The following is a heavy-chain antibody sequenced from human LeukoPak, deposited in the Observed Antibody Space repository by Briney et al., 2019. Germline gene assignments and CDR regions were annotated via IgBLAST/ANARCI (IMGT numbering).Heavy chain of an antibody. CDR3: ARQAATHEGWFDP. V-gene: IGHV1-2*02. J-gene: IGHJ5*02. D-gene: IGHD2-15*01. Sequence: ASVKVSCKVSGYTFTGYYMHWVRQAPGQGLEWMGWINPNSGGTNYAQKFQGRVTMTRDTSISTAYMELSRLRSDDTAVYYCARQAATHEGWFDPWGQGTLVTVSS. CDR2: INPNSGGT. CDR1: GYTFTGYY.